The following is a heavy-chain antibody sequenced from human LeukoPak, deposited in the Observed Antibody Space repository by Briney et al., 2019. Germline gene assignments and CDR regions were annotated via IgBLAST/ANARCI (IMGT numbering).Heavy chain of an antibody. Sequence: PGRSLRLSCAASGFTFSSYGMHWVRQAPGKGLEWVALISYDGSDKYYADSVKGRLTISRDNSKNTLFLQMNSLRAEDTAVYYCAKSSSGWYHLDYWGQGTLVTVSS. D-gene: IGHD6-19*01. J-gene: IGHJ4*02. CDR1: GFTFSSYG. CDR2: ISYDGSDK. V-gene: IGHV3-30*18. CDR3: AKSSSGWYHLDY.